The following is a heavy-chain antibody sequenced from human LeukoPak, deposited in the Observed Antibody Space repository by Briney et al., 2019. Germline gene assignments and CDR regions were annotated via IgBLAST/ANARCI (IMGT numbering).Heavy chain of an antibody. CDR3: ARAAVASDCFDP. D-gene: IGHD4-23*01. Sequence: SVKVSCKASGGTFSSYAISWVRQAPGQGLEWMGGIIPIFGTANYAQKFQGRVTITADESTSTAYMELRSLRSDDTAVYYCARAAVASDCFDPWGQGTLVTVSS. J-gene: IGHJ5*02. CDR2: IIPIFGTA. V-gene: IGHV1-69*13. CDR1: GGTFSSYA.